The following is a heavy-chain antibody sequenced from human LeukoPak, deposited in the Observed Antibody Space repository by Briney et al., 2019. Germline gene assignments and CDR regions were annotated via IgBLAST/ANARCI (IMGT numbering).Heavy chain of an antibody. Sequence: GGSLRLSCAASGFTFSSYSMNWVRQAPGKGLEWVSYISSSSTIYYADSVKGRFTISRDNAKNSLYLQMNSLRAEDTAVYYCARGNYYDSSGYFDYWGQGTLVTVSS. D-gene: IGHD3-22*01. CDR3: ARGNYYDSSGYFDY. CDR2: ISSSSTI. V-gene: IGHV3-48*01. CDR1: GFTFSSYS. J-gene: IGHJ4*02.